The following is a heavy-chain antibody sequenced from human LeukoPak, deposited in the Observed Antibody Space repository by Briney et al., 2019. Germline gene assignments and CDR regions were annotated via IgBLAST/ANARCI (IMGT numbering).Heavy chain of an antibody. J-gene: IGHJ6*02. CDR1: GFTFSNYA. V-gene: IGHV3-23*01. CDR2: ISVSGGGT. CDR3: AKAGSRNTDYYYDDMDV. D-gene: IGHD3-10*01. Sequence: GGSLRLSCAASGFTFSNYAMKWVRQAPGKGLECVSCISVSGGGTYYADSVKGRFTVSRDNSKNTLDLKMSGLRAEDTAVYYCAKAGSRNTDYYYDDMDVWGQGTTVTVSS.